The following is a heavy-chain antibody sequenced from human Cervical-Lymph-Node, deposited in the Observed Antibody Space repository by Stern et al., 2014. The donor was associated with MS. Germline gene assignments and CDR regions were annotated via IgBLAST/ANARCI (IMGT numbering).Heavy chain of an antibody. Sequence: EVQLVESGGGLVQPGGSLRLSCAASGFTFSSHWMDWVRQAPGKGLVWVSRINSDGSGTTYADSLKGRFPIARDNAKNTLDLQMNSLRADDTAVYYCARVGAYNDFDHWGQGAQVTVS. CDR1: GFTFSSHW. CDR2: INSDGSGT. J-gene: IGHJ4*02. D-gene: IGHD1-1*01. CDR3: ARVGAYNDFDH. V-gene: IGHV3-74*01.